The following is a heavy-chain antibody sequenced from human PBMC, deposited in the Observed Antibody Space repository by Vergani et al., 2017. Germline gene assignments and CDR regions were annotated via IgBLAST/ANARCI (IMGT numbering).Heavy chain of an antibody. V-gene: IGHV5-10-1*03. D-gene: IGHD3-22*01. J-gene: IGHJ5*02. CDR2: IDPSDSYT. Sequence: EVQLVQSGAEVKKPGESLRISCKGSGYSFNSYWISWVRQMPGKGLEGMGRIDPSDSYTNYSPSFQGHVTISADKSLSTAYLQWSSLKASDTAMYYCARVGWSYYDSSGYYYAPGGWFDPWGQGSLVTVSS. CDR3: ARVGWSYYDSSGYYYAPGGWFDP. CDR1: GYSFNSYW.